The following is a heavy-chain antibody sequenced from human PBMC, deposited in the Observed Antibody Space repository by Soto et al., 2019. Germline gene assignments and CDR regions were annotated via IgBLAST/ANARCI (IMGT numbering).Heavy chain of an antibody. CDR3: AKRKYYDSSYGMDV. CDR1: GFRFRDYD. D-gene: IGHD3-22*01. J-gene: IGHJ6*02. Sequence: QVRLVESGGGVVQPGKSLRLSCVASGFRFRDYDMHWVRQAPGKGLEWVAIISHDESKKDYVDSVKGRFTVSRDNSKNKLFRQMNSLRADDTAVYYCAKRKYYDSSYGMDVWGQGTTVTVSS. CDR2: ISHDESKK. V-gene: IGHV3-30*18.